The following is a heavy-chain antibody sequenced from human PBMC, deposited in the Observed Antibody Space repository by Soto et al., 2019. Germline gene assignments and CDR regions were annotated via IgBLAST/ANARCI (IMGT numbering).Heavy chain of an antibody. CDR2: IYYSGST. CDR3: ATLTYYDFWSGYYSEDYYYMDF. Sequence: SETLSLTCTVSGGSISSSSYYWGWIRQPPGKGLEWIGSIYYSGSTYYNPSLKSRVTISVDTSKNQFSLKLSSVTAADTAVYYCATLTYYDFWSGYYSEDYYYMDFWGKGTTVTVSS. J-gene: IGHJ6*03. CDR1: GGSISSSSYY. V-gene: IGHV4-39*01. D-gene: IGHD3-3*01.